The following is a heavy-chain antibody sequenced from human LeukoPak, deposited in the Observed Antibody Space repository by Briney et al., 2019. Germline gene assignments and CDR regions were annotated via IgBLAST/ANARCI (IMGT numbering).Heavy chain of an antibody. D-gene: IGHD3-10*01. CDR1: RFTFSSYE. V-gene: IGHV3-48*03. J-gene: IGHJ6*02. Sequence: PGRSLSLSCAASRFTFSSYEMNWVSQAPREGLEWVAYITSGGRLIYYTDSVKGRFTISRDNAKNSLYLQMNSLRGEDTAVYYCASTGVYGSGTYDYYYFYMDVWGQGTTVTVS. CDR2: ITSGGRLI. CDR3: ASTGVYGSGTYDYYYFYMDV.